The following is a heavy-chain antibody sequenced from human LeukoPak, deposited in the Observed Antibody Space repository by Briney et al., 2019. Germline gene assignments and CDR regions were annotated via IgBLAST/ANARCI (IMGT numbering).Heavy chain of an antibody. CDR1: GFTFSNYA. D-gene: IGHD3-10*01. Sequence: AGGSLRLSCAASGFTFSNYAMSWVRQAPGKGLEWVSVISGSGGSTYYVDSVKGRFTISRDNPKNTLYLQMNSLRAEDTAVYYCAKAGGWFGELLQTSADNWFDPWGQGTLVTVSS. V-gene: IGHV3-23*01. CDR3: AKAGGWFGELLQTSADNWFDP. CDR2: ISGSGGST. J-gene: IGHJ5*02.